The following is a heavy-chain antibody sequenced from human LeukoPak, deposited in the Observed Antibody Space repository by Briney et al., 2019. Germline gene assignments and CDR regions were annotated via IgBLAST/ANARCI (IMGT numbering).Heavy chain of an antibody. J-gene: IGHJ4*02. CDR1: GFTFSNYG. V-gene: IGHV3-30*02. Sequence: GGSLRLSCVASGFTFSNYGIHWVRQAPGKGLEWVAFIPYDGSNKYYADSVKGRFTISRDNSKNTLYLQMNSLRAEDTALYYCAKEYPGYCSGGSCSSFDYWGQGTLVTVSS. CDR2: IPYDGSNK. D-gene: IGHD2-15*01. CDR3: AKEYPGYCSGGSCSSFDY.